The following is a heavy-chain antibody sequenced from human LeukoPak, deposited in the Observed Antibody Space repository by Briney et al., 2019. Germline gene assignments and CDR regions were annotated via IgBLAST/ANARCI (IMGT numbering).Heavy chain of an antibody. V-gene: IGHV3-30*02. CDR3: AKDTPLCYFDY. CDR1: GFTFSSYG. D-gene: IGHD3-16*01. Sequence: GGSLRLSCAASGFTFSSYGMHWIRQAPGKGLEWVAFIRNDGSIIYNAGSVKGRFTISRDNSKNTLYLQMNSLRVDDTAVYYCAKDTPLCYFDYWGQGTLVTVSS. J-gene: IGHJ4*02. CDR2: IRNDGSII.